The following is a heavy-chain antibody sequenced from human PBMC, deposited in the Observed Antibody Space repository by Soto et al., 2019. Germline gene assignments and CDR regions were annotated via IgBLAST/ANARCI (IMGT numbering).Heavy chain of an antibody. CDR1: GYTFSTSG. V-gene: IGHV1-18*01. J-gene: IGHJ1*01. CDR2: IRPDNGNT. CDR3: ARDTESNRYND. D-gene: IGHD1-20*01. Sequence: GASVKVSCKASGYTFSTSGISWVRQAPGQGLEWVGWIRPDNGNTKSAQRLQGRVTLTTDTSASTAYMELRSLTSDDTAMYYCARDTESNRYNDWGQGTLGTVS.